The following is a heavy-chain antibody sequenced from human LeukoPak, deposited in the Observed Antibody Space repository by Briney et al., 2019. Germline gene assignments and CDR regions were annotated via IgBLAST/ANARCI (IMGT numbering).Heavy chain of an antibody. J-gene: IGHJ6*04. CDR3: ARDVGRGYYYYGMDV. CDR2: ISSSSSYI. Sequence: GGSPRLSCAASGFTFSSYSMNWVRQAPGKGLEWVSSISSSSSYIYYADSVKGRFTISRDNAKNSLYLQMNSLRAEDTAVYYCARDVGRGYYYYGMDVWGKGTTVTVSS. V-gene: IGHV3-21*01. D-gene: IGHD2-15*01. CDR1: GFTFSSYS.